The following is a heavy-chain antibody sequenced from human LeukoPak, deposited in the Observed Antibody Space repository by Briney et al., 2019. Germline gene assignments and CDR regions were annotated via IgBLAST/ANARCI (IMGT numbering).Heavy chain of an antibody. J-gene: IGHJ1*01. CDR3: ATYSSLNRREFQY. CDR2: IKTDGSEK. D-gene: IGHD3-22*01. V-gene: IGHV3-7*01. CDR1: GFTFSTYW. Sequence: GGSLRLSCEGSGFTFSTYWLTWVRQAPGKGLQWVANIKTDGSEKYYVDSVKGRFTISRDNAKNSLYLQMNSLRAEDTAVYYCATYSSLNRREFQYWGQGTLLTVSS.